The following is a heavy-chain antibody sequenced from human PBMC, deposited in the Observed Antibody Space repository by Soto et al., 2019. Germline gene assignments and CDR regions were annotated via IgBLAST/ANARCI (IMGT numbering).Heavy chain of an antibody. Sequence: ASVKVSCKASGYIFTSLAIHWVRQAPGQRLEWMGWINPGNGKTKYSQSFQGRVTITRDTSASTAYMELSSLRSEDTAVYSCARDLDAYNSTGYWGQGTLVTVSS. V-gene: IGHV1-3*01. CDR1: GYIFTSLA. CDR2: INPGNGKT. CDR3: ARDLDAYNSTGY. D-gene: IGHD1-1*01. J-gene: IGHJ4*02.